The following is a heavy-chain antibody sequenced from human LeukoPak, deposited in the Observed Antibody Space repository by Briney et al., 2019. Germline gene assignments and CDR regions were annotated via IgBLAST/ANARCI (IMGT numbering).Heavy chain of an antibody. CDR2: IDPDGSDA. CDR3: ARELGRGGSAFDV. V-gene: IGHV3-74*01. D-gene: IGHD3-16*01. CDR1: GFSLSNHW. Sequence: TGGSLRLSCEASGFSLSNHWMHSARQAPGKGLVWAAHIDPDGSDANYGDSVKGRFTIARDNAKNTLYLQMDSLRAEDTAVYYCARELGRGGSAFDVWGQGTMVTVSS. J-gene: IGHJ3*01.